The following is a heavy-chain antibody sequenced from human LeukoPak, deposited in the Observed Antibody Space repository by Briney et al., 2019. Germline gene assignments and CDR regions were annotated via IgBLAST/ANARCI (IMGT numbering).Heavy chain of an antibody. V-gene: IGHV4-4*07. J-gene: IGHJ4*02. Sequence: SETLSLTCTVSGGSTSSYYWSWIRQPAGKGLEWIGRIYTSGSTNYNLSLKSRVTMSVDTSKNQFSLKLSPVTAADTAVYYCARDYGYCSSTSCSPEVGLGYWGQGTLVTVSS. CDR1: GGSTSSYY. CDR3: ARDYGYCSSTSCSPEVGLGY. CDR2: IYTSGST. D-gene: IGHD2-2*01.